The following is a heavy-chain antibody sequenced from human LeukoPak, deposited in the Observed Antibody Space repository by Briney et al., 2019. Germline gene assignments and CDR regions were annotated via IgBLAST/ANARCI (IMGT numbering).Heavy chain of an antibody. Sequence: GASVKVSCKASGYTFTSYAMHWVRQAPGQRLEWMGWINAGNGNTKYSQKFQGRVTITRDTSASTAYMELSSLRSEDTAVYYCAREYSSSWYGEYFQHWGQGTLVTVSS. J-gene: IGHJ1*01. V-gene: IGHV1-3*01. CDR3: AREYSSSWYGEYFQH. D-gene: IGHD6-13*01. CDR2: INAGNGNT. CDR1: GYTFTSYA.